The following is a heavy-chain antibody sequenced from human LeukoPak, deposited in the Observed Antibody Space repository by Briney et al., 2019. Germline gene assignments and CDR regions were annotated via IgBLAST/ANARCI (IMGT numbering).Heavy chain of an antibody. V-gene: IGHV4-38-2*02. D-gene: IGHD5-18*01. CDR1: GYSISSGYY. J-gene: IGHJ4*02. CDR2: IYHSGST. Sequence: SETLPLTCTVSGYSISSGYYWGWIRQPPGKGLEWIGSIYHSGSTYYNPSLKSRVTISVDTSKNQFSLKLSSVTAADTAVYYCASLPPWDTAMVTYLDYWGQGTLVTVSS. CDR3: ASLPPWDTAMVTYLDY.